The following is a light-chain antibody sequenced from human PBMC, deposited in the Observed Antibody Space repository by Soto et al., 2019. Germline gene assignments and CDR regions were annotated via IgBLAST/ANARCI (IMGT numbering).Light chain of an antibody. CDR3: QTWGTGIRV. Sequence: QPVLTQSPSASASLGASVKLTCTLSSAHSTYAIAWHQQQPEKGPRYLVKVKSDGSHSKGDGIPDRFSGSSSGAERYLTISSLQSEDEADYYCQTWGTGIRVFGGGTKLTVL. CDR2: VKSDGSH. CDR1: SAHSTYA. J-gene: IGLJ2*01. V-gene: IGLV4-69*01.